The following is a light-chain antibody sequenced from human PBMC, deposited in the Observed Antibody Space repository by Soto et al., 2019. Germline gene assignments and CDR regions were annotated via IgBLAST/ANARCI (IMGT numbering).Light chain of an antibody. CDR2: DAS. CDR3: QQRSNWPWT. Sequence: EIVLTQSPAPLSLSPGERATLSCRASQSVSTYLAWYQQKRGQAPRLLIYDASHRATGIPARFSGSGSGTDFTLAISSLQPEEFAVYYCQQRSNWPWTFGQGTKMEVK. V-gene: IGKV3-11*01. CDR1: QSVSTY. J-gene: IGKJ1*01.